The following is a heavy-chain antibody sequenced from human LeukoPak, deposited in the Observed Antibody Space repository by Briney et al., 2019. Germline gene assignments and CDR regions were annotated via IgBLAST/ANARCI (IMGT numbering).Heavy chain of an antibody. CDR2: ISSSGSII. V-gene: IGHV3-48*03. CDR1: GFTFSSYA. Sequence: GGSLRLSCAASGFTFSSYAMSWVRQAPGKGLEWVSYISSSGSIIYYADSVKGRFTISRDNAKNSLYLQMNSLRAEDTAVYYCARDSPEDYMDVWGKGTTVTVSS. D-gene: IGHD1-14*01. CDR3: ARDSPEDYMDV. J-gene: IGHJ6*03.